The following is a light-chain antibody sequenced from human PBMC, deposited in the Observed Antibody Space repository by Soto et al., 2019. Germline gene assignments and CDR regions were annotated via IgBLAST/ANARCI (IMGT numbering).Light chain of an antibody. CDR2: AAS. CDR3: QQLYSSPLT. J-gene: IGKJ4*01. Sequence: DIQLTQSPSFLSASVGDRVTITCRASQGISTYLAWYQQNPGKAPKLLIYAASTLQSGVPSRFSGSESGTEFTLTISSLQPEDFATYYCQQLYSSPLTFGGGTKVEIK. CDR1: QGISTY. V-gene: IGKV1-9*01.